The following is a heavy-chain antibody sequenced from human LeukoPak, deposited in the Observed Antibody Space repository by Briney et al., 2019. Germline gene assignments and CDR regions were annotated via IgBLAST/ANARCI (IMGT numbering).Heavy chain of an antibody. Sequence: GGSLRLSCAASGFTFSSYAMSRVRQAPGKGLEWVSAISGSGGSTYYADSVKGRFTISRDNSKNTLYLQMNSLRAEDTAVYYCARRAGAYSHPYDYWGQGTLVTVSS. CDR3: ARRAGAYSHPYDY. J-gene: IGHJ4*02. CDR1: GFTFSSYA. V-gene: IGHV3-23*01. D-gene: IGHD4/OR15-4a*01. CDR2: ISGSGGST.